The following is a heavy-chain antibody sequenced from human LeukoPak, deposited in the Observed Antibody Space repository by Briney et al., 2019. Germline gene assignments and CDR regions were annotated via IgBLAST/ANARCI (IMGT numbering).Heavy chain of an antibody. CDR1: GGSFSDYY. V-gene: IGHV4-34*01. CDR3: ARSDGYGLVGI. D-gene: IGHD3-10*01. CDR2: IYSSGST. J-gene: IGHJ3*02. Sequence: SETLSLTCAVYGGSFSDYYWSWIRQPPGKGLEWIGSIYSSGSTYYNPSLKSRVIIIIDTPKNHFSLTLSSVTAADTAVYYCARSDGYGLVGIWGQGTMVTVSS.